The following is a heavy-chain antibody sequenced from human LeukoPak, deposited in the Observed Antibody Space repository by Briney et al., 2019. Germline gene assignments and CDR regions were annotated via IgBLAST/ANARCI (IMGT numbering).Heavy chain of an antibody. CDR3: ARHSYYDSSGYSYRLVSSDYYYMDV. CDR2: IYYSGST. D-gene: IGHD3-22*01. J-gene: IGHJ6*03. V-gene: IGHV4-39*01. CDR1: GGSISTTSYY. Sequence: PSETLSLTCTVSGGSISTTSYYWGWIRQPPGKGLEWIGSIYYSGSTYYNPSLKGRVTISVDTSKNQFSLKLSSVTAADTAVYYCARHSYYDSSGYSYRLVSSDYYYMDVWGKGITVTVSS.